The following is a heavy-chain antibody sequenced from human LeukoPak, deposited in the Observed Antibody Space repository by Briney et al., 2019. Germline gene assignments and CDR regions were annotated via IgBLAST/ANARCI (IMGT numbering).Heavy chain of an antibody. D-gene: IGHD3-16*01. Sequence: ASVKVSCKASGYTFTSYGISWVRQAPGQGLEWMGWISAYNGNTNYAQKLQGRVTMTTDTSTSTAYMELRSLRSDDTAVYYCARGGGYDYVWGSYNYYYGMDVWGQGTTVTVSS. V-gene: IGHV1-18*01. CDR2: ISAYNGNT. CDR3: ARGGGYDYVWGSYNYYYGMDV. CDR1: GYTFTSYG. J-gene: IGHJ6*02.